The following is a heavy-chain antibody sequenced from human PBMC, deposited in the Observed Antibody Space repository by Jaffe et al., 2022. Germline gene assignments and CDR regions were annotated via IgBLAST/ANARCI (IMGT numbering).Heavy chain of an antibody. V-gene: IGHV3-23*01. J-gene: IGHJ6*03. Sequence: EVQLLESGGGLVQPGGSLRLSCAASGFTFSSHAMTWVRQAPGKGLEGVSTISGSGDSRYYADSVKGRFTISRDNSKDTLYLQMNSLRVEDTAVYYCAKDNCGSGCYYNMDVWGKGTTVTVSS. CDR2: ISGSGDSR. CDR3: AKDNCGSGCYYNMDV. D-gene: IGHD2-21*01. CDR1: GFTFSSHA.